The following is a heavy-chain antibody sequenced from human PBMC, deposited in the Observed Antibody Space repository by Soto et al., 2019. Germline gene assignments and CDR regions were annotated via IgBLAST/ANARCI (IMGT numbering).Heavy chain of an antibody. CDR3: ARVSIAVAGIASYFDY. CDR1: GFSFSSCA. V-gene: IGHV3-30-3*01. Sequence: QVQLVESGGGVVQPGRSLRLSCAASGFSFSSCAMHWVRQAPGKGLEWVAVVSHDGSNKYYADSVKGRVTISRDNSINTVYLQMNSRRAEDTAVYYCARVSIAVAGIASYFDYWGQGTLVTVSS. J-gene: IGHJ4*02. CDR2: VSHDGSNK. D-gene: IGHD6-19*01.